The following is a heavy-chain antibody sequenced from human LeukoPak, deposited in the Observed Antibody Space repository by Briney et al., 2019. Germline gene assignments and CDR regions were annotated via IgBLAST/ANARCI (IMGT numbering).Heavy chain of an antibody. D-gene: IGHD2-2*01. CDR1: GFTFSNFG. CDR2: IRYDGSNK. J-gene: IGHJ4*02. Sequence: GGSLRLSCAASGFTFSNFGMHWVRQAPGKGLEWVTFIRYDGSNKYYAESVKGRFTISRDDSKSTLYLQMNNLKTEDTAMYYCAKGPYIVVVPAAVYSFDFWGQGTLVTVSS. CDR3: AKGPYIVVVPAAVYSFDF. V-gene: IGHV3-30*02.